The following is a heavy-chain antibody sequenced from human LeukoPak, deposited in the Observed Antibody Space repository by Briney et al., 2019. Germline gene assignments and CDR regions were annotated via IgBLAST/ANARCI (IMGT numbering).Heavy chain of an antibody. CDR3: ARDEARYSSGYYPNWFDP. CDR1: GYTFTSYG. D-gene: IGHD3-22*01. Sequence: ASVKVSCKASGYTFTSYGISWVRQAPGQGLEWMGWISGYNGYTHYAHNLQGRVTMTTDTSTSTAYMELRSLRSDDTAVYYRARDEARYSSGYYPNWFDPWGQGTLVTVSS. V-gene: IGHV1-18*01. CDR2: ISGYNGYT. J-gene: IGHJ5*02.